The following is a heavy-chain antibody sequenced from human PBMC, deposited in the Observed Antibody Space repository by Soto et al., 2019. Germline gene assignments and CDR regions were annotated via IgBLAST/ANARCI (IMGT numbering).Heavy chain of an antibody. CDR3: ARDRRDGGTI. J-gene: IGHJ4*02. D-gene: IGHD3-3*01. V-gene: IGHV3-66*01. CDR2: IYRGGDI. Sequence: ESGGGLVQPGGSLRLSCAASGFSVSSYYMSWFRQAPGKGLEWVSVIYRGGDIYYADSVQGRFTTSRDISRNSLDLQMNSLRVEDTAVYYCARDRRDGGTIWGQGVVVTVSS. CDR1: GFSVSSYY.